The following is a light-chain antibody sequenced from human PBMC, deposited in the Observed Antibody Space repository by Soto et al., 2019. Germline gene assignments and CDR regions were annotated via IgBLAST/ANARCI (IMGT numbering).Light chain of an antibody. J-gene: IGKJ2*01. V-gene: IGKV1-39*01. Sequence: DIQMTQSPSSLSASVGDRVTITCRTSQSVSIYVNWYQQKPGKAPILLIYASSSLKSGVTSRFSGSGSGTDFTLTISSLEPEDFATYYCQQSYSTPTFGQGT. CDR3: QQSYSTPT. CDR1: QSVSIY. CDR2: ASS.